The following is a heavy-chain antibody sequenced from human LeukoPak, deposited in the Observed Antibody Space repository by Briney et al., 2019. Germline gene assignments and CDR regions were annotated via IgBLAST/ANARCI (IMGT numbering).Heavy chain of an antibody. CDR3: ARAVAGKLDY. V-gene: IGHV6-1*01. CDR1: GDSVSSNSIG. Sequence: SQTLSLTCAISGDSVSSNSIGWTWIRQSPSRGLEWLERTYYRSKWYNDYAVSVKSRITINPDTSKNQVSLQLNSVTPEDTAVYYCARAVAGKLDYWGQGTLVTVSS. J-gene: IGHJ4*02. CDR2: TYYRSKWYN. D-gene: IGHD6-19*01.